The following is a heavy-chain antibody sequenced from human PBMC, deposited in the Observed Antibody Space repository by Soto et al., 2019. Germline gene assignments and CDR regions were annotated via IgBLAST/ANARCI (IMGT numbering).Heavy chain of an antibody. CDR1: GGSISSYY. V-gene: IGHV4-59*01. D-gene: IGHD6-19*01. J-gene: IGHJ4*02. Sequence: QVQLQESGTGLVKPSETLSLTCTVSGGSISSYYWSWIRQPPGTGLEWIGYIYYSGSTNYNPSLKSRVTISVDTSKNQFSLKLSSVTAADTAVYYCARSNIAVAGGCDYWGQGTLVTVSS. CDR3: ARSNIAVAGGCDY. CDR2: IYYSGST.